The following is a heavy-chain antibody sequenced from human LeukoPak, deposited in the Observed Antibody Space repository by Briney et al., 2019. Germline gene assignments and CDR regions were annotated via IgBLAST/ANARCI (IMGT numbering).Heavy chain of an antibody. CDR1: GFTFSTYA. CDR3: AVSPYSSSWSTNWFDP. D-gene: IGHD6-13*01. CDR2: ISGSGDST. J-gene: IGHJ5*02. V-gene: IGHV3-23*01. Sequence: GGSLRLSCAASGFTFSTYAVNWVRQAPGKGLEWVSTISGSGDSTYYADSVKGRFTISRDNSKNTLYLQMNSLRAEDTAVYYCAVSPYSSSWSTNWFDPWGQGTLVTVSS.